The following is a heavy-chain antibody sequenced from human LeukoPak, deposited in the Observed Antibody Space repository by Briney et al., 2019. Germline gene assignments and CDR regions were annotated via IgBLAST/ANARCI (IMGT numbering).Heavy chain of an antibody. Sequence: NASETLSLTCTVSGGSISSYYWSWIRQPPGKGLEWIGYIYYSGSTNYNPSLKSRVTISIDTSKNQFSLKLSSVTAADTAVYYCARGDYYYMDVWGKGTTVTVPS. CDR2: IYYSGST. V-gene: IGHV4-59*01. CDR1: GGSISSYY. J-gene: IGHJ6*03. CDR3: ARGDYYYMDV.